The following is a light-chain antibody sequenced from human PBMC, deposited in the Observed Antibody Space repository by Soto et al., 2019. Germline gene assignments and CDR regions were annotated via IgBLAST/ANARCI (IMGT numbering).Light chain of an antibody. V-gene: IGKV1-6*01. CDR3: LHDHNYPWT. CDR2: GAS. CDR1: QVIRND. Sequence: AIHMTESPSSLSASVGDRVTITCRASQVIRNDLGWYQQKPGKAPKLLIYGASNLQSGVPSRFSGSASGTDFTLTITSLQPEDFATYYCLHDHNYPWTFGQGTKVDIK. J-gene: IGKJ1*01.